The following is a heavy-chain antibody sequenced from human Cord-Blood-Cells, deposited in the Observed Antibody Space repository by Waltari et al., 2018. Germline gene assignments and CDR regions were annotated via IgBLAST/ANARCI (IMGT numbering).Heavy chain of an antibody. V-gene: IGHV1-69*06. CDR3: ARTAHDLLGSDWYFDL. J-gene: IGHJ2*01. CDR1: GGTFSSYA. CDR2: ISPIFGTE. D-gene: IGHD7-27*01. Sequence: QVQLVQSGAEVKKPGSSVKVSCKASGGTFSSYAISWVRQATGQGLEWMGGISPIFGTENYAQKFQGRVTITADKSTSTAYMELSSLRSEDTAVYYCARTAHDLLGSDWYFDLWGRGTLVTVSS.